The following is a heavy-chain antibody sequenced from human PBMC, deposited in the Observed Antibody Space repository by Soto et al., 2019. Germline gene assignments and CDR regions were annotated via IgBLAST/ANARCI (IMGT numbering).Heavy chain of an antibody. V-gene: IGHV4-31*03. CDR1: GGSISSGGYY. J-gene: IGHJ3*02. D-gene: IGHD3-3*01. CDR3: ARDRGFTIFGVVIQPDAFDI. CDR2: IYYSGST. Sequence: TSETLSLTCTVSGGSISSGGYYWCWIRQHPGKGLEWIGYIYYSGSTYYNPSLKSRVTISVDTSKNQFSLKLSSVTVADTAVYYCARDRGFTIFGVVIQPDAFDIWGQGTMVTVSS.